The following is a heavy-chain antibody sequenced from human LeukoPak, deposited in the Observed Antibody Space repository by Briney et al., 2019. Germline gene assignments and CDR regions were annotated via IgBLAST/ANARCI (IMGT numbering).Heavy chain of an antibody. Sequence: ASVQVSCKTSGYTFTNYPIIWVRQAPGQGLECMGWINTNTGNPTFVQGFTGRFVFSLDTSVSAAYLQISSLKAEDTAVYYCARGGYSRGQGSPFDYWGQGTLVTVSS. CDR2: INTNTGNP. V-gene: IGHV7-4-1*02. J-gene: IGHJ4*02. CDR3: ARGGYSRGQGSPFDY. CDR1: GYTFTNYP. D-gene: IGHD6-19*01.